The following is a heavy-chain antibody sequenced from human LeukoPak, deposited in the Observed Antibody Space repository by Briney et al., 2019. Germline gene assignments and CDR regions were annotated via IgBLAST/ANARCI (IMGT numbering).Heavy chain of an antibody. CDR1: GGSISSYY. V-gene: IGHV4-4*07. D-gene: IGHD3-3*01. CDR3: ARDSTGLTIFGVVNAFDI. CDR2: IYTSGST. J-gene: IGHJ3*02. Sequence: PSETLSLTCSVSGGSISSYYWSWIRQPAGKGLEWIGRIYTSGSTNYNPSLKSRVTISVDTSKNQFSLKLSSVTAADTAVYYCARDSTGLTIFGVVNAFDIWGQGTMVTVSS.